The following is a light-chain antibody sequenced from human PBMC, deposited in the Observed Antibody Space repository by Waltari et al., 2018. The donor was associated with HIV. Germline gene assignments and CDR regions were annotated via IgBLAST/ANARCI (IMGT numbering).Light chain of an antibody. CDR2: KND. CDR3: QLWDSSSYVV. V-gene: IGLV3-9*01. CDR1: DMGTKS. J-gene: IGLJ2*01. Sequence: SYEFPQPLSVSVALGQTARITFAASDMGTKSVHWYQHRPGQAPLLVIYKNDNRPSGIPERFSGSNSGNTATLTISRAQAGDEADYYCQLWDSSSYVVFGGGTKLTV.